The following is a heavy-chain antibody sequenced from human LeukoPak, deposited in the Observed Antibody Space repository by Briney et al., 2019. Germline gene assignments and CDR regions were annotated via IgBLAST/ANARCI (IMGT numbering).Heavy chain of an antibody. D-gene: IGHD3-9*01. Sequence: GGSLRLSCAASGFTFSNYAMHWVRQAPGKGPEWLAVIWYDGSDRYFADFVKGRFTISRDNSKNVLFLQMNSLRAEDTAVYYCARDLRYYDILTGPDVWGQGTTVTVSS. V-gene: IGHV3-33*01. J-gene: IGHJ6*02. CDR1: GFTFSNYA. CDR3: ARDLRYYDILTGPDV. CDR2: IWYDGSDR.